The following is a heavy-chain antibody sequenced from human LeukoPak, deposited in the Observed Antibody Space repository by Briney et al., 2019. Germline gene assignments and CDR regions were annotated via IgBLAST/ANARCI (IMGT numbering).Heavy chain of an antibody. Sequence: GGSLTLSCAVSGFTFSSYRKHWARQAPGKGLEWVADMWYGGSNIYYADAVKGRFTISRDDSKSMVFLQLNSVRAEDTALYYCARHLHYYVAMDVWGQGTTVTVSS. CDR3: ARHLHYYVAMDV. CDR1: GFTFSSYR. D-gene: IGHD3-10*02. V-gene: IGHV3-33*01. J-gene: IGHJ6*02. CDR2: MWYGGSNI.